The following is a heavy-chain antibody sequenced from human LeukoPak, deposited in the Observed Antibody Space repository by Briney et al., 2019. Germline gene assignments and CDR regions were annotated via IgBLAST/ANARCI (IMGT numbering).Heavy chain of an antibody. CDR3: ASHTYYLSSGSFGH. CDR1: GYTFTSFD. CDR2: MNPGSGNT. Sequence: ASEKVSCKASGYTFTSFDINWVRQATGQGPEWMGWMNPGSGNTGYAQRFRGGVTMTRDTSISTAYLELSSLTSEDTAVYYCASHTYYLSSGSFGHWGQGTLVTVSS. V-gene: IGHV1-8*01. D-gene: IGHD3-10*01. J-gene: IGHJ4*02.